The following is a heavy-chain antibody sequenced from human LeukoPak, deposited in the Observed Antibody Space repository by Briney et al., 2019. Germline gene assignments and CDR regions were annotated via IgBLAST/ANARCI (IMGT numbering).Heavy chain of an antibody. Sequence: XGFTXSSYWMSWVRQAPGKGGEGVANIKQDGSEKYYVDSVKGRLNITRENAKXSVYVKMNSLRAGDTGVFYXXXXXXXXXXLXXXXYWGQGXLXTVSS. CDR3: XXXXXXXXXLXXXXY. J-gene: IGHJ4*02. CDR1: GFTXSSYW. CDR2: IKQDGSEK. V-gene: IGHV3-7*01.